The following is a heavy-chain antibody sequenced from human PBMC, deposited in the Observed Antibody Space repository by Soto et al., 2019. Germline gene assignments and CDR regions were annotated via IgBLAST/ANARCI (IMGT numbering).Heavy chain of an antibody. J-gene: IGHJ5*01. D-gene: IGHD6-19*01. V-gene: IGHV3-23*01. CDR3: AKDAVPFNGQWDWFDS. CDR2: IGGGGSDT. Sequence: DVQLLESGGGLVQPGGSLRLSCAASGFIFSDYAMTWVRQAPGKGLEWVSGIGGGGSDTYYLDSVKGRFTISRDNSKNTLYLQMNSLRAEDTALYYCAKDAVPFNGQWDWFDSWGQGTLVTVSS. CDR1: GFIFSDYA.